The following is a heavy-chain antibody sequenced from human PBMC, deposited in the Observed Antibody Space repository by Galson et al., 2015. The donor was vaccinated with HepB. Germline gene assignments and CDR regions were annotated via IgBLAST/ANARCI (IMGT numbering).Heavy chain of an antibody. CDR1: GFTFSSYG. CDR2: IWYDGSNK. J-gene: IGHJ6*02. D-gene: IGHD6-13*01. CDR3: AREGYSSSWYEAGRGMDV. Sequence: SLRLSCAASGFTFSSYGMHWVRQAPGKGLEWVAVIWYDGSNKYYADSVKGRFTISRDNSKNTLYLQMNSLRAEDTAVYYCAREGYSSSWYEAGRGMDVWGQGTTVTVSS. V-gene: IGHV3-33*01.